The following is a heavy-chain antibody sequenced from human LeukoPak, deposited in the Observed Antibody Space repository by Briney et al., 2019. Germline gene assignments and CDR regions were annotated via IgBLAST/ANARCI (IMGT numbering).Heavy chain of an antibody. CDR1: GYTFTSYD. CDR3: ARDGSGDYAPGY. D-gene: IGHD4-17*01. V-gene: IGHV1-8*01. Sequence: ASVKVSCKASGYTFTSYDFNWVRQATGQRPEWMGWMSPNSGDTGYAQKFQDRVIMTRNTSISTAYMELSSLRSDDTAVYYCARDGSGDYAPGYWGQGTLVTVSS. CDR2: MSPNSGDT. J-gene: IGHJ4*02.